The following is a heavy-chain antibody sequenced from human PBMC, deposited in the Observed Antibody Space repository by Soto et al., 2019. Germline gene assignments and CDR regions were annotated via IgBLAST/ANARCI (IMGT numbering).Heavy chain of an antibody. V-gene: IGHV3-7*03. CDR1: GFTFSMYS. J-gene: IGHJ6*02. Sequence: PGGSLRLSCEVSGFTFSMYSMSWVRQSPGKGLEWVAKIPQDGVDGHYADSVKGRFTISRDNGKNSLYLQLNNLRAEDTAVYYCARDHLILPAHDFFYGSDVWGRGAMVTVSS. D-gene: IGHD2-21*02. CDR3: ARDHLILPAHDFFYGSDV. CDR2: IPQDGVDG.